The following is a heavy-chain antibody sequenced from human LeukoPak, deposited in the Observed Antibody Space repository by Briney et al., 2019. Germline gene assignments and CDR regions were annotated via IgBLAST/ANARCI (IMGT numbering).Heavy chain of an antibody. D-gene: IGHD3-16*01. Sequence: ASVKVSCKASGYTFTGYYLHWVRQAPGQGLEWMGWINPNSGDTDYAQKFQGRVTMTSDTSISTAYMELSRLRSDDTAVFYCARGWGKGARDHYMDVWGKGTTVTVSS. V-gene: IGHV1-2*02. CDR2: INPNSGDT. CDR1: GYTFTGYY. J-gene: IGHJ6*03. CDR3: ARGWGKGARDHYMDV.